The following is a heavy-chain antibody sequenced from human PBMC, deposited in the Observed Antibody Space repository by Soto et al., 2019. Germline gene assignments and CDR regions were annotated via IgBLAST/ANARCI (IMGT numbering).Heavy chain of an antibody. CDR1: GGSISSGGYY. J-gene: IGHJ6*02. Sequence: QVQLQESGPGLVKPSQTLSLTCTFSGGSISSGGYYWSWIRQHPGKGLEWIGYIYYSGSTYYNPSLKSRVTIAVDTSKNQCSLKLSSVTAADTAVYSCARDGGEWLQRYYYYGMDVWGQGTTVTVSS. D-gene: IGHD5-12*01. V-gene: IGHV4-31*03. CDR2: IYYSGST. CDR3: ARDGGEWLQRYYYYGMDV.